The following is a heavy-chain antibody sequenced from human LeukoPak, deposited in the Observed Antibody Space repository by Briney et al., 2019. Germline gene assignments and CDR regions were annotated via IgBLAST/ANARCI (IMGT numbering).Heavy chain of an antibody. CDR1: GRSFSGYY. J-gene: IGHJ4*02. D-gene: IGHD6-19*01. Sequence: SETLSLTCAVYGRSFSGYYWSWIRQPPGKGLEWIGEINHSGRTNYNPSLKSRVTISVDTSKNQFSLKLSSVIAADTALYYWTRDDSCGWYGRHYRGQGTLVTVPS. CDR3: TRDDSCGWYGRHY. CDR2: INHSGRT. V-gene: IGHV4-34*01.